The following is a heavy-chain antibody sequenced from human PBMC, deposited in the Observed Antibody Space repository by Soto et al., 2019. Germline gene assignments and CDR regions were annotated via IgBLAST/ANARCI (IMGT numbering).Heavy chain of an antibody. V-gene: IGHV1-18*04. D-gene: IGHD3-10*01. Sequence: GASVKVSCKASGYTFISYGISWVRQAPGQGLEWVGWMSAFTGKADYAQIFQDRVTMTTVTSTSTAYMELRSLRSDDTAVYYCARDQRYYGSGYYYSDSWGQGTLVTVSS. J-gene: IGHJ1*01. CDR3: ARDQRYYGSGYYYSDS. CDR1: GYTFISYG. CDR2: MSAFTGKA.